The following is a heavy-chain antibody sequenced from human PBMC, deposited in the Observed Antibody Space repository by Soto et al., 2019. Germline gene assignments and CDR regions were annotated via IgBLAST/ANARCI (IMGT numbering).Heavy chain of an antibody. Sequence: SVKVSCEASGFTFTSSAVQWVRQARGQRLEWIGWIVVGSGNTNYAQKFQERVTITRDMSTSTAYMELSSLRSEDTAVYYCAAGTDIVVVPAAPYYYYGMDVWGQGTTVTVSS. CDR1: GFTFTSSA. D-gene: IGHD2-2*01. CDR2: IVVGSGNT. V-gene: IGHV1-58*01. CDR3: AAGTDIVVVPAAPYYYYGMDV. J-gene: IGHJ6*02.